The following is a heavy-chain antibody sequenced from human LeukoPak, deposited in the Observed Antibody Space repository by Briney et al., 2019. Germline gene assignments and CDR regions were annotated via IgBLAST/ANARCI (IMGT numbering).Heavy chain of an antibody. CDR2: INTNTGNP. D-gene: IGHD3-10*01. CDR1: GGTFSSYA. V-gene: IGHV7-4-1*02. CDR3: ARDLHTRITMVRGPFDY. J-gene: IGHJ4*02. Sequence: ASVKVSCKASGGTFSSYAISWVRQAPGQGLEWMGGINTNTGNPTYAQGFTGRFVFSLDTSVSTAYLQISSLKAEDTAVYYCARDLHTRITMVRGPFDYWGQGTLVTVSS.